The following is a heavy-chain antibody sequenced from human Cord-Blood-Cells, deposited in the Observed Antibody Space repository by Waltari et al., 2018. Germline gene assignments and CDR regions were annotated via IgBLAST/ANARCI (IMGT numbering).Heavy chain of an antibody. J-gene: IGHJ3*02. CDR1: GYSISRGYY. V-gene: IGHV4-38-2*01. Sequence: QVQLQESGPGLVKPSETLSLTCAVSGYSISRGYYWGWIRQPPGKGLEWIGSIYHSGSTYYNPSLKSRVTISVDTSKNQFSLKLSSVTAADTAVYYCASGSSFNDAFDIWGQGTMVTVSS. CDR2: IYHSGST. CDR3: ASGSSFNDAFDI. D-gene: IGHD6-6*01.